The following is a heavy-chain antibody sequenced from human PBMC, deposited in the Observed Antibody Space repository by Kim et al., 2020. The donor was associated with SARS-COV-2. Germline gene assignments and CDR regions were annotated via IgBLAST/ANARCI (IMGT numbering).Heavy chain of an antibody. V-gene: IGHV4-31*01. CDR3: ARVLRITIFGACIVAF. CDR1: GGSISSGGYY. J-gene: IGHJ3*01. D-gene: IGHD3-3*01. Sequence: SETLSLTCTVSGGSISSGGYYWSWIRQHPGKGLEWIGYSYYSGTTYNNPALKSLVTKSVNTAKNQFSLKLSLLTAATTAVDYGARVLRITIFGACIVAF. CDR2: SYYSGTT.